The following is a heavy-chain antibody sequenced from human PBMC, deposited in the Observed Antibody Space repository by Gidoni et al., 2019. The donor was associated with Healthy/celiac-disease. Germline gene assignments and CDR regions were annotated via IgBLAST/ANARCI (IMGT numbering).Heavy chain of an antibody. CDR1: GGTFSSYA. Sequence: QVQLVQSGAEVKKPGSSVKVSCKASGGTFSSYAISWVRQAPGQGLEWMGGIIPIFGTANYAQKFQGRVTITSDESTSTAYMELSSLRSDDTAVYYCARDRGDSGYTGIFDYFDYWGQGTLVTVSS. CDR2: IIPIFGTA. CDR3: ARDRGDSGYTGIFDYFDY. D-gene: IGHD5-12*01. J-gene: IGHJ4*02. V-gene: IGHV1-69*01.